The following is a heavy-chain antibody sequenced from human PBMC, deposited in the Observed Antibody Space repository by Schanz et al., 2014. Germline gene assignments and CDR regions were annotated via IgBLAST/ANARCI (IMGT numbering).Heavy chain of an antibody. CDR3: ARDHQWLARYYMDV. V-gene: IGHV3-23*01. J-gene: IGHJ6*03. CDR1: GFTFSNHA. D-gene: IGHD6-19*01. Sequence: EVQLLESGGGLVQPGGSLRLSCAASGFTFSNHALSWVRQAPGKGLEWVSGIGGSGDSTHYADSVKGRFTISRDNAKNSLYLQMNSLRAEDTAVYYCARDHQWLARYYMDVWGKGTTVTVSS. CDR2: IGGSGDST.